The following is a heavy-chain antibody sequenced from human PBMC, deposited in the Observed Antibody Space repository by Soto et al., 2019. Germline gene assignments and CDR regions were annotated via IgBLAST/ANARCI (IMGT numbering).Heavy chain of an antibody. D-gene: IGHD3-10*01. V-gene: IGHV4-61*02. Sequence: PSWTLSLTCTFSVGSISSGCYYWSWIRQSAGKGLEWIGRIDTSGTTSYNPSLKSRVTMSVDASKNQFSLNLSSVTAADTAVYYCARGPRGYVYYHGMDVWGQGTPVTVSS. CDR1: VGSISSGCYY. J-gene: IGHJ6*02. CDR2: IDTSGTT. CDR3: ARGPRGYVYYHGMDV.